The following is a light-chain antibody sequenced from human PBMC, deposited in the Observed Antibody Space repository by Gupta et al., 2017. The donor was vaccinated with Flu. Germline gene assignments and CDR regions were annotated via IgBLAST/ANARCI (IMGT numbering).Light chain of an antibody. CDR2: GAS. V-gene: IGKV3-15*01. CDR3: QQYNNWPPLT. J-gene: IGKJ4*01. Sequence: ATLSVSPGERATLSCRASQSVSSSLAWYQHKPGQAPRLLIYGASTRATGIPARFSGSGSGTEFTLTISSLQSEDFAVYYCQQYNNWPPLTFGGGTKVEIK. CDR1: QSVSSS.